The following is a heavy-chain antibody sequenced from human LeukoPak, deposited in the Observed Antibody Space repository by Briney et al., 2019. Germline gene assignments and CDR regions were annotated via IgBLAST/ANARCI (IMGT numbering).Heavy chain of an antibody. CDR2: IWHDGSNK. CDR3: ARDGVVASTERREYCLS. D-gene: IGHD2-15*01. CDR1: GFSFRSYG. Sequence: GGSLRLSCAASGFSFRSYGMHWVRQAPGKGLEWVAVIWHDGSNKYYADSVKGRFTISRDNSKNTLYLQMNSLSAEDTAVYYCARDGVVASTERREYCLSWGKGTLVTVSS. V-gene: IGHV3-33*08. J-gene: IGHJ1*01.